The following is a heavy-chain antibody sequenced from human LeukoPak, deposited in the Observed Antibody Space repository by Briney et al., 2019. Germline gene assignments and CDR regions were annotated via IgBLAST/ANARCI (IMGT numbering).Heavy chain of an antibody. CDR3: AREIVVVPAAMGLVLAFDI. CDR2: IYYSGST. V-gene: IGHV4-39*07. Sequence: PSETLSLTCTVSGGSISSSSYYWGWIRQPPGKGLEWIGSIYYSGSTYYNPSLKSRVTISVDTSKNQFSLKLSSVTAADTAVYYCAREIVVVPAAMGLVLAFDIWGQGTMVTVSS. J-gene: IGHJ3*02. CDR1: GGSISSSSYY. D-gene: IGHD2-2*01.